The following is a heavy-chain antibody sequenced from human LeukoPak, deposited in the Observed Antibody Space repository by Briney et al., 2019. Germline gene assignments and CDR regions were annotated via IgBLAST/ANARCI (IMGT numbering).Heavy chain of an antibody. V-gene: IGHV1-46*01. CDR3: ARDPGTGYCSSTSCSPGEYYYYYMDV. J-gene: IGHJ6*03. CDR1: GYTFTSYY. D-gene: IGHD2-2*03. Sequence: ASVKVSCKASGYTFTSYYMHWVRQAPGQGLEWMGIINPSGGSTSYAQKFRGSVTMTRDTSTSTVYMELSSLRSEDTAVYYCARDPGTGYCSSTSCSPGEYYYYYMDVWAKGPRSPSP. CDR2: INPSGGST.